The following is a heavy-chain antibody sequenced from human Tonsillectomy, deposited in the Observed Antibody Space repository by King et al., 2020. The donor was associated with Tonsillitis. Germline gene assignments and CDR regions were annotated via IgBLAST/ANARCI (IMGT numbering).Heavy chain of an antibody. D-gene: IGHD3-10*01. J-gene: IGHJ5*02. V-gene: IGHV3-74*01. Sequence: VQLVQSGGGLVQPGGSLRLSCAASGFTFSSYWMHWVRQAPGKGLVWVSRINSDGSSTSYADSVKGRFTISRDNAKNTLYLQMNSLRAEDTAVYYCARDVGSSMVRGVLNWFDPWGQGTLVTVSS. CDR2: INSDGSST. CDR1: GFTFSSYW. CDR3: ARDVGSSMVRGVLNWFDP.